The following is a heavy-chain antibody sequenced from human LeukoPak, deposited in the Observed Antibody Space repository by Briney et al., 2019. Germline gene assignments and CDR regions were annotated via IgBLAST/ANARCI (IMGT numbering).Heavy chain of an antibody. CDR2: IYSGGST. V-gene: IGHV3-53*01. Sequence: GGSLRLSCAASGFTFSSYAMSWVRQAPGKGLEWVSVIYSGGSTYYADSVKGRFTISRDNSKNTLYLQMNSLRAEDTAVYYCASRGCSGGSCYGYYYYYMDVWGKGTTVTVSS. J-gene: IGHJ6*03. CDR3: ASRGCSGGSCYGYYYYYMDV. CDR1: GFTFSSYA. D-gene: IGHD2-15*01.